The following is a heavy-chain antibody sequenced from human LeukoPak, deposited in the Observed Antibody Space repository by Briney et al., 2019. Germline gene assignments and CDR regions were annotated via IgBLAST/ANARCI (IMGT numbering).Heavy chain of an antibody. V-gene: IGHV3-30*04. CDR3: ARSEYSSSSLPLS. Sequence: PGGSLRLSCAASGFTFSSYAMHWVRQAPGKGLEWVAVISYDGSNKYYADSVKGRFTISRDNSKNTLYLQMNSLRAEDTAVYYCARSEYSSSSLPLSWGQGTLVTVSS. CDR1: GFTFSSYA. D-gene: IGHD6-6*01. J-gene: IGHJ4*02. CDR2: ISYDGSNK.